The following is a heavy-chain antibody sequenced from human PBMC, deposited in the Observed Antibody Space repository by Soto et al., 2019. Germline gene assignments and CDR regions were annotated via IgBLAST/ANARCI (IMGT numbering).Heavy chain of an antibody. Sequence: EVQLLESGGGLVQPGRSLRLSCAASGFTFSSYAMNWVRQAPGKGLEWVSAMSGTGGSTYYADSVKGRFTISRDNSKNTLYLQMNSLRVEDTAVFYCATAGFSRGWSPSYFDYWGQGTLVTVSS. CDR2: MSGTGGST. CDR3: ATAGFSRGWSPSYFDY. J-gene: IGHJ4*02. V-gene: IGHV3-23*01. D-gene: IGHD6-19*01. CDR1: GFTFSSYA.